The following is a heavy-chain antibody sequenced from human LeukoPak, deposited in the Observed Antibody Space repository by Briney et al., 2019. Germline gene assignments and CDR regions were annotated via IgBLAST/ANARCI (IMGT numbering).Heavy chain of an antibody. D-gene: IGHD2-8*01. V-gene: IGHV3-64*01. CDR1: GFTFSSYA. J-gene: IGHJ4*02. Sequence: PGGSLRLSCAASGFTFSSYAMHWVRQAPGKGLEYVSAISSNGGSTYYANSVKGRFTISRDNSKNTLYLQMGSLRAEDMAVYYCAGSLGYCTSNVCYLKYWGQGTLVTVSS. CDR3: AGSLGYCTSNVCYLKY. CDR2: ISSNGGST.